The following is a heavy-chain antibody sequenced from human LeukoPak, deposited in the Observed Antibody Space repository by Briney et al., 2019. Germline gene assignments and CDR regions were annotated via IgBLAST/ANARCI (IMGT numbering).Heavy chain of an antibody. V-gene: IGHV3-33*01. Sequence: GGSLRLSCAASGFTFSSYGMHWVRQAPGKGLEWVAVIWYDGSNKYYADSVKGRFTISRDNSKNTLYLQMNSLRAEDTAVYYCARDLSKHYYYGMDVWGQGTTVTVS. J-gene: IGHJ6*02. CDR2: IWYDGSNK. CDR3: ARDLSKHYYYGMDV. D-gene: IGHD4-11*01. CDR1: GFTFSSYG.